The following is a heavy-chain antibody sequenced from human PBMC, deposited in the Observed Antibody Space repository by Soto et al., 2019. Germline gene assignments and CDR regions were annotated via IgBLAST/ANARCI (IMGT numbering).Heavy chain of an antibody. CDR3: ARDGIAAAARPPHYYYGMDV. Sequence: SVKVSCKASGGTFSSYAISWVRQALGQGLEWMGGIIPIFGTANYAQKFQGRVTITADESTSTAYMELSSLRSEDTAVYYCARDGIAAAARPPHYYYGMDVWGQGTTVTVS. CDR1: GGTFSSYA. CDR2: IIPIFGTA. J-gene: IGHJ6*02. V-gene: IGHV1-69*13. D-gene: IGHD6-13*01.